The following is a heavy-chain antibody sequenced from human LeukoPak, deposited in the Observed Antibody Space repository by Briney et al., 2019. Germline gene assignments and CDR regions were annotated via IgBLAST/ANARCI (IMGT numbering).Heavy chain of an antibody. Sequence: PGGSLRLSCAASGFTFSSYGMHWVRQAPGTGLEWVAFIRYVGSNKYYADSVKGRFTISRDNSKNTLYLQMNSLRAEDTAVYYCAKSARGRGIAVAGTPTWYFDLWGRGTLVTVSS. J-gene: IGHJ2*01. CDR2: IRYVGSNK. CDR1: GFTFSSYG. CDR3: AKSARGRGIAVAGTPTWYFDL. V-gene: IGHV3-30*02. D-gene: IGHD6-19*01.